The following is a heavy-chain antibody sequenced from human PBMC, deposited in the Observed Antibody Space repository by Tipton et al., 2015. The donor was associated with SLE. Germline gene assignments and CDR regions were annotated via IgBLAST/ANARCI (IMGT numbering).Heavy chain of an antibody. V-gene: IGHV4-59*01. Sequence: TLSLTCTVSGGSISSYYWSWIRQPPGKGLEWIGYIYYSGSTNYNPSLKSRVTISVDTSKNQFSLKLSSVTAADTAVYYCAREISGSTDYWGQGTLVTVSS. J-gene: IGHJ4*02. CDR1: GGSISSYY. D-gene: IGHD3-10*01. CDR3: AREISGSTDY. CDR2: IYYSGST.